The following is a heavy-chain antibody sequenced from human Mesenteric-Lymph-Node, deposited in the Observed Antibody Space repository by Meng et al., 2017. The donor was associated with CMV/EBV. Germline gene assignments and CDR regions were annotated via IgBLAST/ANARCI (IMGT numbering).Heavy chain of an antibody. V-gene: IGHV3-30*02. Sequence: GESLKISCAASGFTFSDYGMYWVRQAPGKGLEWVAFIRFSGTNEYYADSVKGRLTISRDNSKNMVYLQMNDLRSEDTATYYCAKDQDNGAWGPKGMDVWGQGTTVTVSS. CDR2: IRFSGTNE. CDR1: GFTFSDYG. CDR3: AKDQDNGAWGPKGMDV. J-gene: IGHJ6*02. D-gene: IGHD4-17*01.